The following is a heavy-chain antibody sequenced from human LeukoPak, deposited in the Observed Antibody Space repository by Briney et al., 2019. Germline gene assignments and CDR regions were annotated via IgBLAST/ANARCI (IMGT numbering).Heavy chain of an antibody. J-gene: IGHJ4*02. D-gene: IGHD3-22*01. Sequence: PGGSLRLSCAASGFTFSSYAMHWVRQAPGKGLEYVSAISSNGGSTYYANSVKGRFTISRDDSKNTLYLQMGSLRAEDMAVYYCARDSSGYSYYFDYWGQGTLVTVSS. V-gene: IGHV3-64*01. CDR1: GFTFSSYA. CDR3: ARDSSGYSYYFDY. CDR2: ISSNGGST.